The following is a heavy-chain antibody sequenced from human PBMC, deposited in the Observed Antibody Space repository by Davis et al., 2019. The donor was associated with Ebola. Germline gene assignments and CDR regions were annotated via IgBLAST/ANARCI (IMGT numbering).Heavy chain of an antibody. D-gene: IGHD3-10*01. J-gene: IGHJ6*02. Sequence: PGGSLRLSCAASGFTFSSYSMNWVRQAPGKGLEWVSSISSSSSYIYYADSVKGRFTISRDNAKNSLYLQMNSLRAEDTAVYYCARDSPYYYGSGSYFGMDVWGQGTTVTVSS. CDR2: ISSSSSYI. CDR3: ARDSPYYYGSGSYFGMDV. CDR1: GFTFSSYS. V-gene: IGHV3-21*01.